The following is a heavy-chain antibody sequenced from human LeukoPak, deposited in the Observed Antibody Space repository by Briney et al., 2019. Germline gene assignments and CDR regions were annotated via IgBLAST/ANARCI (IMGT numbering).Heavy chain of an antibody. V-gene: IGHV4-4*07. J-gene: IGHJ4*02. CDR1: GGSISGYF. D-gene: IGHD6-13*01. CDR3: ARAAGAAGGQYFDY. CDR2: IYTNGDT. Sequence: SETLSLTCTVSGGSISGYFWRWIRQPAGQGLEWIGRIYTNGDTRYNPSLKSRVSMSVDTSKNQLSLKLRPVTAADTAVYYCARAAGAAGGQYFDYWGQGMLVTVSS.